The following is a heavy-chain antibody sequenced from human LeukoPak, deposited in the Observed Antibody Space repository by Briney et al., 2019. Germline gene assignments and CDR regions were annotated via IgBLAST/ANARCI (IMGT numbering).Heavy chain of an antibody. CDR3: ARDTSGGYSYGYGY. J-gene: IGHJ4*02. D-gene: IGHD5-18*01. Sequence: GGSLRLSCAASGFTFSSYSMNWVRQAPGKGLELVSSISSSSSYIYYADSVKGRFTISRDNAKNSLYLQMNSLRAEDTAVYYCARDTSGGYSYGYGYWGRGTLVTVSS. CDR1: GFTFSSYS. V-gene: IGHV3-21*01. CDR2: ISSSSSYI.